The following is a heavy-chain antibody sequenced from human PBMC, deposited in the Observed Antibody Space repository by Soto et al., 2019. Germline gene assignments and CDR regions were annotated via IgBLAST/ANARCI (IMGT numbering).Heavy chain of an antibody. D-gene: IGHD1-26*01. CDR3: ARAVVGATGGVWFDP. V-gene: IGHV4-59*01. CDR1: GGSISSYY. CDR2: IYYSGST. J-gene: IGHJ5*02. Sequence: QVQLQESAPGLVKPSETLSLTCTVSGGSISSYYWSWIRQPPGKGLEWIGYIYYSGSTNYNPSLKSRVTISVDTSKNQFSLKLSSVTAADTAVYYCARAVVGATGGVWFDPWGQGTLVTVSS.